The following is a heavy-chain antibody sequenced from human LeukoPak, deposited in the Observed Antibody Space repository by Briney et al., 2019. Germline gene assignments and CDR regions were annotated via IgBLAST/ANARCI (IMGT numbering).Heavy chain of an antibody. J-gene: IGHJ4*02. CDR1: VYTFTIYY. D-gene: IGHD3-3*01. V-gene: IGHV1-2*02. Sequence: GASVKVSCKSSVYTFTIYYIHWVRQAPGQGLEGMGWINPNSGGTNYTHKFQARVTMTSDTSISTAYMERSRLRSYDTAVSYCAKVLFWGGYYTFDCWGQG. CDR3: AKVLFWGGYYTFDC. CDR2: INPNSGGT.